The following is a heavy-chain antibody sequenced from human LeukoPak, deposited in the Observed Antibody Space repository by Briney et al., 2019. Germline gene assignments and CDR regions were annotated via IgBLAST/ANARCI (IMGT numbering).Heavy chain of an antibody. CDR2: ISKNSDGM. Sequence: GGSLRLSCVASGFTFSIYSMNWVRQAPGKGLEWVSYISKNSDGMYNADSVRGRFTISRDNAKNSLYLQMNSLRAEDTAVYYCARVRPGYYCDYWGQGILVTVSS. CDR1: GFTFSIYS. CDR3: ARVRPGYYCDY. V-gene: IGHV3-48*04. J-gene: IGHJ4*02.